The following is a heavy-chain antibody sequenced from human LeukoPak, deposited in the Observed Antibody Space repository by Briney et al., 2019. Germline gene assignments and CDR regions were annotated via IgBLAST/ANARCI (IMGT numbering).Heavy chain of an antibody. J-gene: IGHJ4*02. Sequence: GSLRLSCAASGFTFSVHAMSWVRQAPGKGLEWVSGISGSGGGTNYADSVKGRSTVSRDNSKNTLYLQMNSLRAEDTAVYCCAKDYSSSWYYFDYWGQGTLVTVSS. V-gene: IGHV3-23*01. CDR3: AKDYSSSWYYFDY. D-gene: IGHD6-13*01. CDR2: ISGSGGGT. CDR1: GFTFSVHA.